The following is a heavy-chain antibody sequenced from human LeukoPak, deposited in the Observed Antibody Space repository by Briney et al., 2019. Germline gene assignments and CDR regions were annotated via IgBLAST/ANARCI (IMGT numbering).Heavy chain of an antibody. CDR3: TATPYRDGPLNY. Sequence: KPSETLSLTCGVYGESFNTYYWTWIRQPPGKGLEWIGEINRSGSINYNPPLKSRVTMSVDTSKNQLSLTLTSVTAADTAVYYCTATPYRDGPLNYWGQGTLVTVSS. D-gene: IGHD5-24*01. CDR1: GESFNTYY. CDR2: INRSGSI. J-gene: IGHJ4*02. V-gene: IGHV4-34*01.